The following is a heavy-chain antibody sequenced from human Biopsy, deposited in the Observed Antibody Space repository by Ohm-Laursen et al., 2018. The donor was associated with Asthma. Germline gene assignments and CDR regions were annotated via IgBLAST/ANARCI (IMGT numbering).Heavy chain of an antibody. D-gene: IGHD1-1*01. Sequence: SLRLSCTASGFSFSNSAIHWVRQAPGKGLEWVGVISKDASTQDYADSVKGRFTMARDNSKNTLDLQMTSLREEDTAVYYCVRDGTDDAFDIWGQGTVVSVSS. CDR1: GFSFSNSA. CDR3: VRDGTDDAFDI. J-gene: IGHJ3*02. CDR2: ISKDASTQ. V-gene: IGHV3-30*01.